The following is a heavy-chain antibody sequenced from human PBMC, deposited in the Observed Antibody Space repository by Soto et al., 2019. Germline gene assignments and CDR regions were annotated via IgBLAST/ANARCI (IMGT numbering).Heavy chain of an antibody. CDR2: IYYSGST. D-gene: IGHD6-13*01. CDR3: ARHSPPKPKIAAAFKVADY. CDR1: GGSISSSSYY. Sequence: QLQLQESGPGLVKPSETLSLTCTVSGGSISSSSYYWGWIRQPPGKGLEWIGSIYYSGSTYYNPSLKSRVTISVDTSKNQFSLKLSSVTAADTAVYYCARHSPPKPKIAAAFKVADYWGQGTLVTVSS. J-gene: IGHJ4*02. V-gene: IGHV4-39*01.